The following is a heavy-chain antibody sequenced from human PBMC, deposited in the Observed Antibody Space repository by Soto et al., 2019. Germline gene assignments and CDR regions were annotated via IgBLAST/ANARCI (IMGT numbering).Heavy chain of an antibody. V-gene: IGHV1-69*13. J-gene: IGHJ3*02. CDR3: ARERISIFGVVIIGADAFDI. CDR1: GGTLSSYA. Sequence: GASVKVSCKASGGTLSSYAISWVRQAPGQGLKWMEEIIPIFGTANYAQKYKGRVTITADESTSTANKKLSNLRSEDTDVYYCARERISIFGVVIIGADAFDIWGQGTMVTVSS. D-gene: IGHD3-3*01. CDR2: IIPIFGTA.